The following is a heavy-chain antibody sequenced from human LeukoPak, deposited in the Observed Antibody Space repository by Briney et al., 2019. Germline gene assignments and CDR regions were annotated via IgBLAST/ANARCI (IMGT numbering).Heavy chain of an antibody. Sequence: PGGSLRLSCAASGFTFSSYAMHWVRQAPGKGLEWVAVISYDGSNKYYADFVKGRFTISRDNSKNTLYLQMNSLRAEDTAVYYCARELGGKGYWGQGTLVTVSS. D-gene: IGHD4-23*01. J-gene: IGHJ4*02. CDR2: ISYDGSNK. V-gene: IGHV3-30-3*01. CDR1: GFTFSSYA. CDR3: ARELGGKGY.